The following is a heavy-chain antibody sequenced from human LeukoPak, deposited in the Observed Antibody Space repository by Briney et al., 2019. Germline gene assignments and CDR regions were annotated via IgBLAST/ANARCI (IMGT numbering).Heavy chain of an antibody. CDR1: GNSVTSYY. CDR2: GDHFGGA. CDR3: ARDIVVVPAAIRLSGGDAFDI. V-gene: IGHV4-59*02. D-gene: IGHD2-2*02. J-gene: IGHJ3*02. Sequence: SETLSLTCTVSGNSVTSYYWSWIRQPPGKGLEWIGYGDHFGGAIYNPSLKSRVTISVDSSKNQFSLRLTSVTAADTAVYYCARDIVVVPAAIRLSGGDAFDIWGQGTMVTVSS.